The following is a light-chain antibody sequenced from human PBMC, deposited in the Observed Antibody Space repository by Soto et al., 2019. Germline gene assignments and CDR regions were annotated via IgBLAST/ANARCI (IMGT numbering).Light chain of an antibody. CDR2: NVT. CDR1: SSDVGGYDY. CDR3: CSYAGTYTFYV. J-gene: IGLJ1*01. Sequence: QSALTQPRSVSGSPGQSVTISCTGTSSDVGGYDYVSWYQQHPGKAPKLMIYNVTERPSGVPDRFSGSRSGNTASLTISGLQAEDDADYYCCSYAGTYTFYVFGTG. V-gene: IGLV2-11*01.